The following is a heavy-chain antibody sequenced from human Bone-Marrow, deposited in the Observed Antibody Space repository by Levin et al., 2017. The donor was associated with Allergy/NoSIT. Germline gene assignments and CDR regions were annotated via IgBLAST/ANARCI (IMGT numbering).Heavy chain of an antibody. CDR1: GFSLTTGGVG. J-gene: IGHJ4*02. D-gene: IGHD6-19*01. CDR2: IYWDDDV. Sequence: ESGPTLVKPSQTLTLTCSFSGFSLTTGGVGVGWIRQPPGKALEWLTLIYWDDDVRYSPSLMSRLTISKDTSKNQVVLAISNIDPADTATYFCAYTAYRSGWPQVFDYWGQGALVTVSS. CDR3: AYTAYRSGWPQVFDY. V-gene: IGHV2-5*02.